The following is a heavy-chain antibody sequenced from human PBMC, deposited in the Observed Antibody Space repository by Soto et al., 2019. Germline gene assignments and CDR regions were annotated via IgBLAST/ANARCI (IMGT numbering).Heavy chain of an antibody. CDR3: SSRPRGYTGYPLGGYFDY. Sequence: QITLKESGPTVVKPTQTLTLTCTFSFFSLDTSGVGVGSIRQPPGKALEWLALIYWADDKRYNPSLNSRLTISTDTSKPQVVPTAPNMDPMDTSPYYCSSRPRGYTGYPLGGYFDYWGQGTLVTVSS. CDR1: FFSLDTSGVG. V-gene: IGHV2-5*02. CDR2: IYWADDK. D-gene: IGHD5-12*01. J-gene: IGHJ4*02.